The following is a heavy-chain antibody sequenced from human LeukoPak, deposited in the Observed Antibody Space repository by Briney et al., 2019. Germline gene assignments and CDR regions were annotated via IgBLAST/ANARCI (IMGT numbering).Heavy chain of an antibody. Sequence: GGSLRLSCTASGFTLSSYAMSWVRQAPGEGLEWVSTISGSADNTNYAEAVKGRFTISRDNSKNTMYLQMNSLRAEDTAVYHCAKQGFGCWGQGTLVTVSS. CDR1: GFTLSSYA. CDR3: AKQGFGC. CDR2: ISGSADNT. J-gene: IGHJ4*02. V-gene: IGHV3-23*01.